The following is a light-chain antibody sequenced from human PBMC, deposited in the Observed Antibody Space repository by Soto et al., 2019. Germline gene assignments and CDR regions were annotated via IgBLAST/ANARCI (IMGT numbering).Light chain of an antibody. CDR3: QQYNNWPFS. CDR1: QSVSSN. Sequence: EIVMTQSPATLSVSPGERATLSCRSSQSVSSNLVWYQQKPGQAPRLLIYGASTRATGIPARFSGSGSGTEFTLTISILQSEDFAVYYCQQYNNWPFSFGQGTKLEIK. J-gene: IGKJ2*01. V-gene: IGKV3-15*01. CDR2: GAS.